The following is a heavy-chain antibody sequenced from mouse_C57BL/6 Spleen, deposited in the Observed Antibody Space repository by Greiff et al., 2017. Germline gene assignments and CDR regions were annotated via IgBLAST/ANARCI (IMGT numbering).Heavy chain of an antibody. J-gene: IGHJ2*01. CDR2: INPNYGTT. D-gene: IGHD1-1*01. Sequence: VQLQQSGPELVKPGASVKISCKASGYSFTDYNMNWVKQSTGKSLEWIGVINPNYGTTSYNQKFKGKATLTVDQSSSTAYMQLNSLTSEDSAVYYCASLYGSSLAHFDYWGQGTTLTVSS. CDR3: ASLYGSSLAHFDY. CDR1: GYSFTDYN. V-gene: IGHV1-39*01.